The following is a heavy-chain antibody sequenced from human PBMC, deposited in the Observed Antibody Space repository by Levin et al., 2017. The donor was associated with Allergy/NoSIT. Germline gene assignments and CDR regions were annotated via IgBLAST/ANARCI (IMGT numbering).Heavy chain of an antibody. CDR2: IYYSGST. CDR3: ARVGIAAAGDMGYWTPVEDY. CDR1: GGSVSSGSYY. D-gene: IGHD6-13*01. J-gene: IGHJ4*02. Sequence: SETLSLTCTVSGGSVSSGSYYWSWIRQPPGKGLEWIGDIYYSGSTNYNPSLKSRVTISVDTSKNQFSLKLSSVTAADTAVYYCARVGIAAAGDMGYWTPVEDYWGQGTLDTVSS. V-gene: IGHV4-61*01.